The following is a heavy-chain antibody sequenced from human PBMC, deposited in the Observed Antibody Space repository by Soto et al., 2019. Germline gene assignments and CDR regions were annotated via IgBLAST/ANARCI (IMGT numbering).Heavy chain of an antibody. D-gene: IGHD3-16*01. CDR3: ARESAYYESSDSEFDY. CDR1: GDSVSRNSAA. Sequence: PSQTLSLTCAISGDSVSRNSAAWNWIRQSPSRGLEWLGRTYYRSKGYNDYAGSVKSRITVTPHTSMNRFSLHLNSVTPEDTAVHYCARESAYYESSDSEFDYWGQGAMVTVSS. J-gene: IGHJ4*02. V-gene: IGHV6-1*01. CDR2: TYYRSKGYN.